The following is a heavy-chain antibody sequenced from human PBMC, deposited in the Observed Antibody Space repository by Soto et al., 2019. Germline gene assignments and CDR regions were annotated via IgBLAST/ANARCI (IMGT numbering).Heavy chain of an antibody. CDR3: ARRRVGYCSSTSCLHDAFDI. V-gene: IGHV5-10-1*01. CDR1: GYSFTSYW. D-gene: IGHD2-2*01. J-gene: IGHJ3*02. CDR2: IDPSDSYT. Sequence: PGESLKISCKGSGYSFTSYWISWVRQMPGKGLEWMGRIDPSDSYTNYSPSFQGHVTISADKSISTAYLQWSSLKASDTAMYYCARRRVGYCSSTSCLHDAFDIWGQGTMVTVS.